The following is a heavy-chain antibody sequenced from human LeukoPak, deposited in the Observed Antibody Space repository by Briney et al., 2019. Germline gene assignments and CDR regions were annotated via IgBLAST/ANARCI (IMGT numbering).Heavy chain of an antibody. CDR1: GFTFSDYY. J-gene: IGHJ4*02. Sequence: GGSLRLSCAASGFTFSDYYMDWVRQAQGKGLEWVGRIRNKANSYTTEYAASVKGRFTISRDDSKNSLYLQMNSLKTEDTAVYYCTRVANGIDYWGQGTLVTVSS. CDR2: IRNKANSYTT. CDR3: TRVANGIDY. V-gene: IGHV3-72*01.